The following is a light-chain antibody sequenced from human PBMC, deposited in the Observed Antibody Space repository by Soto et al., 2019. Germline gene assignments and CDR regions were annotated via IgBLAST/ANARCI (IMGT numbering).Light chain of an antibody. Sequence: DIQMTQSPSSLCSSFGDTVTITCRASQTISRWLAWYQQKPGKAPRLLIYTASTLESGVPSRFIASGSGTEFTLTIRSLPPDDFATDHCQEYNNHWTFGQGTKVDIK. CDR2: TAS. CDR1: QTISRW. V-gene: IGKV1-5*01. J-gene: IGKJ1*01. CDR3: QEYNNHWT.